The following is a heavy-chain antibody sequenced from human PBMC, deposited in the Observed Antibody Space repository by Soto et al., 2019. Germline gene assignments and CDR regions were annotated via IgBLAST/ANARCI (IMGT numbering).Heavy chain of an antibody. CDR3: ARVLKALLWFGEARVAFDI. J-gene: IGHJ3*02. D-gene: IGHD3-10*01. CDR2: IYYSGST. Sequence: SETLSLTCTVSGGSISSSSYYWGWIRQPPGKGLEWIGYIYYSGSTNYNPSLKNRVTISVDTSKNQFSLKLSSVTAADTAVYYCARVLKALLWFGEARVAFDIWGQGTMVTVSS. V-gene: IGHV4-61*05. CDR1: GGSISSSSYY.